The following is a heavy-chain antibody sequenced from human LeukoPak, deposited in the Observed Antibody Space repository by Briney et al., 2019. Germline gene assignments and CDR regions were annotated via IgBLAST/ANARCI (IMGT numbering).Heavy chain of an antibody. D-gene: IGHD3-10*01. J-gene: IGHJ5*01. CDR3: AKHDPITLVRGVTNWFDS. Sequence: GGSLRLSCAASGFTFKNHGMHWVRQAPDKGLEWVAVIWYDGSNTYYGDSVKGRFTISRDNSKNTLYVQMNSLRAEDTAVYYCAKHDPITLVRGVTNWFDSWGQGTLVTVSS. CDR1: GFTFKNHG. V-gene: IGHV3-30*02. CDR2: IWYDGSNT.